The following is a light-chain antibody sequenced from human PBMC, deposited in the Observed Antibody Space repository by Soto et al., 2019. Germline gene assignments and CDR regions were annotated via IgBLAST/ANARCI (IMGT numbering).Light chain of an antibody. CDR1: QNINSW. J-gene: IGKJ1*01. Sequence: DIHMTQSPSTLSASVGDRVTITCRASQNINSWLAWYQQKPGKAPKLLIYEASSLEKGVPARFGGSGSGTEFTLTISSLQLDDFATYYCQQYNVYSWTFGQGTKVDIK. V-gene: IGKV1-5*03. CDR2: EAS. CDR3: QQYNVYSWT.